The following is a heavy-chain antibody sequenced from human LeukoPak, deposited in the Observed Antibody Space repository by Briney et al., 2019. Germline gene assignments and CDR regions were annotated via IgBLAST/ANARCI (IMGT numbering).Heavy chain of an antibody. CDR2: ISYDGSNK. J-gene: IGHJ6*03. Sequence: GGSLRLSCAASGFTFSNYAMHWVRQAPGKGLEWVAVISYDGSNKFYADSVKGRFTISRDNSKNTLHLQMNSLRAEDTAAYYCARSLATSYYYMDVWGKGTTGTVSS. V-gene: IGHV3-30*04. D-gene: IGHD5-12*01. CDR3: ARSLATSYYYMDV. CDR1: GFTFSNYA.